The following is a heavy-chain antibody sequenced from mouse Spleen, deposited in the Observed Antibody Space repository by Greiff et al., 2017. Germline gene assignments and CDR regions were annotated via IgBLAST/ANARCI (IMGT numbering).Heavy chain of an antibody. J-gene: IGHJ3*01. Sequence: KLVESGGGLVKPGGSLKLSCAASGFAFSSYDMSWVRQTPEKRLEWVAYISSGGGSTYYQDTVKGRFTISRDNAKNTLYLQMSSLKSEDTAMYYCARQGVKFAYWGQGTLVTVSA. V-gene: IGHV5-12-1*01. CDR2: ISSGGGST. CDR3: ARQGVKFAY. CDR1: GFAFSSYD.